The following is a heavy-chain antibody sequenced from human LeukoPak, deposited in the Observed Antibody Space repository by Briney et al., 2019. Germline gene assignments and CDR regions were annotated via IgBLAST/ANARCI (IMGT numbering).Heavy chain of an antibody. CDR3: AKAKSYSSGWYYFDY. D-gene: IGHD6-19*01. J-gene: IGHJ4*02. V-gene: IGHV3-30*18. CDR1: GFTFSSYC. CDR2: ISYDGSNK. Sequence: GGSLRLSCAASGFTFSSYCVHWVRQAPGKGLEWVAVISYDGSNKYYADSVKGRFTISRDNSKNTLYLQMNSLRAEDTAVYYCAKAKSYSSGWYYFDYWGQGTLVTVSS.